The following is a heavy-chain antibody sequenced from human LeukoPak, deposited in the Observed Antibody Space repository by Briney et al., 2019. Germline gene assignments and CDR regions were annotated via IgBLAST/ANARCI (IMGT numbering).Heavy chain of an antibody. D-gene: IGHD2-2*01. Sequence: GGSLRLSCAASGSTFSSYWMSWVRQAPGKGLEWVANIKQDGSEKYYVDSVKGRFTISRDNAKNSLYLQMNSLRAEDTAVYYCAREGDIVVVPAALDYWGQGTLVTVSS. CDR3: AREGDIVVVPAALDY. CDR1: GSTFSSYW. V-gene: IGHV3-7*01. J-gene: IGHJ4*02. CDR2: IKQDGSEK.